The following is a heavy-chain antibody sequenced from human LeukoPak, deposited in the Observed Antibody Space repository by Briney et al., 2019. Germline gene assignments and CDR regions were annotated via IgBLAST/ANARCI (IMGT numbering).Heavy chain of an antibody. CDR2: IYTSGST. CDR1: GGSISSYY. CDR3: ARESRSSWVYYFDY. D-gene: IGHD6-13*01. V-gene: IGHV4-4*07. Sequence: SETLSLTCTVSGGSISSYYWSWIRQPAGKGLEWIGRIYTSGSTSYNPSLKSRVTMSVDTSKNQFSLKLSSVTAADTAVYYCARESRSSWVYYFDYWGQGTLVTVSS. J-gene: IGHJ4*02.